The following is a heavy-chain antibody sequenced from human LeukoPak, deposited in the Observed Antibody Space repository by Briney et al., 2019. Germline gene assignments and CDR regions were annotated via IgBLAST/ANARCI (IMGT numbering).Heavy chain of an antibody. D-gene: IGHD3-9*01. Sequence: PAETLSLTCTVSGGSISSGGYYWGWLRRHPGTGLEWVGYIYYSGSTYYNPSLKSRVTISVDTSKNQFSLKLSSVTAADTAVYYCARFYYYDILTGYYGGDYFDYWGQGTLVTVSS. V-gene: IGHV4-31*03. CDR2: IYYSGST. J-gene: IGHJ4*02. CDR3: ARFYYYDILTGYYGGDYFDY. CDR1: GGSISSGGYY.